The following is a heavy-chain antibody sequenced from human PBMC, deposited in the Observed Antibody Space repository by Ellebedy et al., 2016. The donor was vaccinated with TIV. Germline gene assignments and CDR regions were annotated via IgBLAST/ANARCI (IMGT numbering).Heavy chain of an antibody. V-gene: IGHV1-69*13. Sequence: SVKVSXXASGGTFSSYAISWVRQAPGQGLEWMGGIIPIFGTANYAQKFQGRVTITADESTSTAYMELSSLRSEDTAVYYCAEGRDYSDRFDIWGQGTMVTVSS. CDR3: AEGRDYSDRFDI. CDR2: IIPIFGTA. CDR1: GGTFSSYA. D-gene: IGHD3-10*01. J-gene: IGHJ3*02.